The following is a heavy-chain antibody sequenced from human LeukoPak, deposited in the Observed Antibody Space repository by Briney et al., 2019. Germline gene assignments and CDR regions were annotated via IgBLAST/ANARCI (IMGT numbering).Heavy chain of an antibody. D-gene: IGHD1-26*01. CDR3: ARVNWSYHNAFDI. V-gene: IGHV1-8*02. CDR1: GYTFTTLD. Sequence: GASVKVSCKASGYTFTTLDINWVRQATGQGLEWMGWINPKSGNTGYAQKFQGRVTMTTDTSTSTAYMELRSLRSDDTAVYYCARVNWSYHNAFDIWGQGTMVTVSS. CDR2: INPKSGNT. J-gene: IGHJ3*02.